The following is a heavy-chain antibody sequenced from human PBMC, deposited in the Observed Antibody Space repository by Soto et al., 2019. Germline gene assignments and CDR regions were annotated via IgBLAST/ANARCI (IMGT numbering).Heavy chain of an antibody. V-gene: IGHV4-59*08. CDR2: IYDSGST. J-gene: IGHJ4*02. CDR3: ALKLIY. D-gene: IGHD2-15*01. CDR1: GGSISSSY. Sequence: SETLSLTCTVSGGSISSSYWSWIRQPPGKGLEWIGYIYDSGSTYYNSSLKSRVTMSVDTSKNQFSLKLSSVTAADTAVYYCALKLIYWGQGTPVT.